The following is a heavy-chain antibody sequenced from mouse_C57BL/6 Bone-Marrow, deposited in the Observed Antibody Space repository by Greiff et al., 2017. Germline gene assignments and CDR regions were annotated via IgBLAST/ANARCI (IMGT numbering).Heavy chain of an antibody. Sequence: EVQLVESGGGLVKPGGSLKLSCAASGFTFSDYGMHWVRQAPEKGLEWVAYISSGSSTIYYADTVKGRFTISRDNAKNTLFLQMTSLRSEDTAMYYCAREYYGSSSAWFAYWGQGTLVTVSA. CDR2: ISSGSSTI. CDR3: AREYYGSSSAWFAY. V-gene: IGHV5-17*01. J-gene: IGHJ3*01. D-gene: IGHD1-1*01. CDR1: GFTFSDYG.